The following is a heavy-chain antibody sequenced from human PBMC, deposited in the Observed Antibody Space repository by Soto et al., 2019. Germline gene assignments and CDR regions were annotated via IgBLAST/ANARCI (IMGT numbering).Heavy chain of an antibody. CDR3: AKDFQTTACDY. J-gene: IGHJ4*02. CDR1: GFDFITYG. CDR2: ISGSGQST. V-gene: IGHV3-23*01. Sequence: PGGSLRLSCAASGFDFITYGMTWVRQAPGEGLEWVAAISGSGQSTYYADSVKGRFTVSRDNSKYIVYLQMNSLRAEDTEVYYCAKDFQTTACDYWGQGTLVNVSS.